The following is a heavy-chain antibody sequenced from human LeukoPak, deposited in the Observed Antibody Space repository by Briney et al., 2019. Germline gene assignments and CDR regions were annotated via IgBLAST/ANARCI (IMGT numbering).Heavy chain of an antibody. CDR1: GFTFSSYG. CDR3: ARLYGTYPGWFDP. D-gene: IGHD4-17*01. Sequence: GGSPRLSCAASGFTFSSYGMHWVRQAPGKGLEWVAVIWYDGSNKYYADSVKGRFTISRDNSKNTLYLQMNSLRAEDTAVYYCARLYGTYPGWFDPWGQGTLVTVSS. CDR2: IWYDGSNK. J-gene: IGHJ5*02. V-gene: IGHV3-33*01.